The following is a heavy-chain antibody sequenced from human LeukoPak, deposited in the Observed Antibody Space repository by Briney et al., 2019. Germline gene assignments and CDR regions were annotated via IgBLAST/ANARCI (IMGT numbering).Heavy chain of an antibody. J-gene: IGHJ4*02. CDR3: ARVKWQLAYYFDY. CDR2: IYSGGST. Sequence: QPGRSLRLSCAASGFTVSSNYMSWVRQAPGKGLEWVSVIYSGGSTYYADSVKGRFAISRDNSKNTLYLQMNSLRAEDTAVYYCARVKWQLAYYFDYWGQGTLVTVSS. D-gene: IGHD6-6*01. CDR1: GFTVSSNY. V-gene: IGHV3-53*01.